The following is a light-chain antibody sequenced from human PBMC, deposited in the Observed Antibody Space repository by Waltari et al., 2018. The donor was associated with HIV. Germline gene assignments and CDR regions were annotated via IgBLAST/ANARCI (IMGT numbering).Light chain of an antibody. CDR3: YSTDSSDWV. Sequence: SYELTQPPSVSVSPGQTARITCSGDALTKKYAYWYQQKSGQAPVLVIYEDSKRPAGIPERFSGSSSGTMATLTISGAQVEDEADYYCYSTDSSDWVFGGGTKLTVL. CDR1: ALTKKY. V-gene: IGLV3-10*01. J-gene: IGLJ3*02. CDR2: EDS.